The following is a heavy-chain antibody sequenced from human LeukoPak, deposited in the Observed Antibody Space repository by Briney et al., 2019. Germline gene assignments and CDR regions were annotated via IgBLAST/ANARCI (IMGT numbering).Heavy chain of an antibody. CDR3: AKDFTSGSYYYGMDV. D-gene: IGHD1-26*01. CDR1: GFTFSSYG. Sequence: PGRSLRLSCAASGFTFSSYGMHWVRQAPGKGLEWVAVISYDGSNKYYADSVKGRFTISRDNSKNTLYLQTNSLRAEDTAVYYCAKDFTSGSYYYGMDVWGQGTTVTVSS. CDR2: ISYDGSNK. J-gene: IGHJ6*02. V-gene: IGHV3-30*18.